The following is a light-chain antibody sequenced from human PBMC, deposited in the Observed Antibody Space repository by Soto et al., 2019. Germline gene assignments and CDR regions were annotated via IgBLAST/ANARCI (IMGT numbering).Light chain of an antibody. CDR3: QQYNKWPVT. Sequence: DVVMTQSPLSLPVTPGEPASIYCRSCQSLLHSNGYNYLDWYVQKPGQSPQLMIYLGSSRASGVPDRFSGSGSGTEFSLTISSLQSEDFAVYFCQQYNKWPVTFGQGTRLEIK. CDR2: LGS. J-gene: IGKJ5*01. V-gene: IGKV2-28*01. CDR1: QSLLHSNGYNY.